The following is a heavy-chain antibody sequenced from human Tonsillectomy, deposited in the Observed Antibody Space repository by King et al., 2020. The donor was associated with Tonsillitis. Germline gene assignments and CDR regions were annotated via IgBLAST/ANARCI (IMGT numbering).Heavy chain of an antibody. Sequence: QLQESGPGLVKPSETLSLTCTVSGGSISSYYWSWIRQPPGEGLEWIGYISKSGSTNYNPSLKSRVTISVDTSKNQFSLKLSSVTAADTALYYCARHRGDSSSWYNYWGQGTLVTVSS. D-gene: IGHD6-13*01. V-gene: IGHV4-59*08. CDR2: ISKSGST. CDR3: ARHRGDSSSWYNY. CDR1: GGSISSYY. J-gene: IGHJ4*02.